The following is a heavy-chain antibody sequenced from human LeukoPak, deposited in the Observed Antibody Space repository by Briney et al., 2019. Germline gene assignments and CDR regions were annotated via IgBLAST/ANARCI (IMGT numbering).Heavy chain of an antibody. CDR3: AKDPTELGYCSSTSCYGLFDY. V-gene: IGHV3-30*18. J-gene: IGHJ4*02. Sequence: GGSLRLSCAASGFTFSSYGMHWVRKAPGKGLEWVAVISYDGSNKYYADSVKGRFTISRDNSKNTRYLQMNSLRAEDTAVYSCAKDPTELGYCSSTSCYGLFDYWGQGTLVTVSS. D-gene: IGHD2-2*01. CDR1: GFTFSSYG. CDR2: ISYDGSNK.